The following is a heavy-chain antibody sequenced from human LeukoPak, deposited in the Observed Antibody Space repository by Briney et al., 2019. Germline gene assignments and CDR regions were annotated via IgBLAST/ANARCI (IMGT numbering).Heavy chain of an antibody. CDR3: ARDLPWGAARAFDI. D-gene: IGHD6-6*01. V-gene: IGHV3-20*04. CDR1: GFTFDNYG. CDR2: INWNGGST. J-gene: IGHJ3*02. Sequence: GGSLRLSCAASGFTFDNYGMSWVRQAPGKGLEWVSGINWNGGSTGYADSVKGRFTISRDNAKNSLYLQMNSLRAEDTAVYYCARDLPWGAARAFDIWGQGTMVTVSS.